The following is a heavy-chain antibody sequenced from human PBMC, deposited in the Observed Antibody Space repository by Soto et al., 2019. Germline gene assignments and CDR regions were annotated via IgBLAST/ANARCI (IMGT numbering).Heavy chain of an antibody. J-gene: IGHJ4*02. CDR1: GGSISSSSYY. V-gene: IGHV4-39*01. CDR2: IYYSGST. Sequence: ASETLSLTCTVSGGSISSSSYYWGWIRQPPGKGLEWIGSIYYSGSTYYNPSLKSRVTISVDTSKNQFSLKLSSVTAADTAVYYCARAGTTVTTPVDYWGQGTLVTVSS. CDR3: ARAGTTVTTPVDY. D-gene: IGHD4-4*01.